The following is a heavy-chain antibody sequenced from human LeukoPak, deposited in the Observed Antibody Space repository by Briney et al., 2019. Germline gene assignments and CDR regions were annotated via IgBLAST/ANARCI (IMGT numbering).Heavy chain of an antibody. J-gene: IGHJ4*02. D-gene: IGHD4-17*01. Sequence: SETLSLTCAVSGVSFDDYYWSWVRQTPGKGLEWIGEINHSGYTNDSPSLKSRVTLSIDTSRKQFSLNLRSVTVADADIYYCTRMTTGHDYWGQGTLVTVSS. CDR3: TRMTTGHDY. CDR1: GVSFDDYY. CDR2: INHSGYT. V-gene: IGHV4-34*01.